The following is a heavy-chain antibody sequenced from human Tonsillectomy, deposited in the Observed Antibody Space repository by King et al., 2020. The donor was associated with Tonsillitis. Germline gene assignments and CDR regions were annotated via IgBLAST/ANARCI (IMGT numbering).Heavy chain of an antibody. CDR3: AKDLSDYCSSTSGYIGVDV. J-gene: IGHJ6*02. V-gene: IGHV3-30*18. CDR1: GFTFSSYG. Sequence: FQLVQSGGGVVQPGRSLRLSCAASGFTFSSYGMHWVRQAPGKGLEWVAVISYDGSNKYYVDSVKGRFTISRDNSKNTLYLQMNSLRAEDTAMYYCAKDLSDYCSSTSGYIGVDVWGQGTTVTVSS. CDR2: ISYDGSNK. D-gene: IGHD2-2*02.